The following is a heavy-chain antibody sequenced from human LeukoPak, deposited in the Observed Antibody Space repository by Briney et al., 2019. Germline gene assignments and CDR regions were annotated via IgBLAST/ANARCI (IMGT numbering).Heavy chain of an antibody. D-gene: IGHD4-17*01. V-gene: IGHV2-5*01. Sequence: SGPTLVNPTQTLTLTCTFSGFSLSTSGVGVGWIRQPPGKALEWLALIYWNDDKRYSPSLKSRVTITKDTSKNQVVLTMTNMDPVDTATYYCAHRRREGTVTTGFDYWGQGTLVTVSP. CDR3: AHRRREGTVTTGFDY. CDR2: IYWNDDK. J-gene: IGHJ4*02. CDR1: GFSLSTSGVG.